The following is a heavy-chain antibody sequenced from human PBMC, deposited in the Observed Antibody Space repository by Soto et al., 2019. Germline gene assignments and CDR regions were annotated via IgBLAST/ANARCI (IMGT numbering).Heavy chain of an antibody. V-gene: IGHV3-30*18. D-gene: IGHD6-13*01. CDR1: GFDFNTYG. Sequence: QVQLVESGGGVVQPGRSLRLSCAASGFDFNTYGLHWVRQAPGKGLEWVAAISFDGGNQYYADSVKGRFTISRDKSNSTPYLQMNSLGAEDTATYFCAKDSSVTAAGSGGWFDPWGPGTLVIVSS. J-gene: IGHJ5*02. CDR3: AKDSSVTAAGSGGWFDP. CDR2: ISFDGGNQ.